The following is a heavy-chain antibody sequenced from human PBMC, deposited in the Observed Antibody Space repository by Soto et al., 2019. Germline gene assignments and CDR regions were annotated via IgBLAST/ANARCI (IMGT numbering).Heavy chain of an antibody. J-gene: IGHJ4*02. CDR3: ARQESY. V-gene: IGHV4-34*01. Sequence: SATLSITCAVYCGSFSGYYWGWIRQPPGKGLEWIGTLDYSGTANYNPSLKSRINISADPSKNQVSLTLTSVTAADTAVYYCARQESYRGQGALVHVSS. CDR2: LDYSGTA. CDR1: CGSFSGYY. D-gene: IGHD3-10*01.